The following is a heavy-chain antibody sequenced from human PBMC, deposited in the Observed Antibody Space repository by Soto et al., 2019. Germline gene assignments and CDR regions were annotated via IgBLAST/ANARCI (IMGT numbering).Heavy chain of an antibody. CDR3: AKKVNSGPGSQYFAY. Sequence: SRFPVRSYPRNWVREPPGRGLECDSILRPSXXAATTXYADSVKGRFTISRDNSKNMLLLKMNSLRDEDTAIYYCAKKVNSGPGSQYFAYCGQGTLVTVSS. CDR1: RFPVRSYP. D-gene: IGHD3-10*01. J-gene: IGHJ4*02. CDR2: LRPSXXAATT. V-gene: IGHV3-23*01.